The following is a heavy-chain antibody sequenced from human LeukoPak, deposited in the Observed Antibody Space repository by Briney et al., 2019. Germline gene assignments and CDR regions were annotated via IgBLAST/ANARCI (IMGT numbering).Heavy chain of an antibody. J-gene: IGHJ4*02. Sequence: PGVSLRLSCAASGFTFSDYSMNWVRQAPGKGLEWVSYISSSSSSIYYADSVMGRFTISRDNAKNSLYLQMNSLRAEDTAVYYCARDRRMGGWRYYGSGYFDYWGQGTLVTVSS. D-gene: IGHD3-10*01. CDR2: ISSSSSSI. CDR3: ARDRRMGGWRYYGSGYFDY. CDR1: GFTFSDYS. V-gene: IGHV3-48*01.